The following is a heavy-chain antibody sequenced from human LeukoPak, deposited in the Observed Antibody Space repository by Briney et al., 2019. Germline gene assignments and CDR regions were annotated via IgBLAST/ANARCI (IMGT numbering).Heavy chain of an antibody. J-gene: IGHJ5*02. Sequence: GGSLRLSCAASGFTFSTYNMNWVRQAPGKGLEWVSSITSSSSYIYYADSVKGRFTISRDNAKNTLYLQMNSLRAEDTAVYYCARDYSKRGNWEIQGDPWGQGTLVTVSS. D-gene: IGHD7-27*01. CDR2: ITSSSSYI. CDR1: GFTFSTYN. V-gene: IGHV3-21*01. CDR3: ARDYSKRGNWEIQGDP.